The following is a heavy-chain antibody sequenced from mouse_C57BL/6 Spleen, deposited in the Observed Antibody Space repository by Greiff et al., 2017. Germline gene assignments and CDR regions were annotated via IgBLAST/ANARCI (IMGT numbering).Heavy chain of an antibody. CDR3: ARENGSRYRYFDV. Sequence: QVQLQQPGAELVRPGSSVKLSCKASGYTFTSYWMDWVKQRPIQGLEWIGNIFPSDSGTHYNQKFKDKATLTVDKSSSTAYMQLSSLTSEDSAVYNCARENGSRYRYFDVWGTVTTVTVSS. CDR2: IFPSDSGT. CDR1: GYTFTSYW. J-gene: IGHJ1*03. D-gene: IGHD1-1*01. V-gene: IGHV1-52*01.